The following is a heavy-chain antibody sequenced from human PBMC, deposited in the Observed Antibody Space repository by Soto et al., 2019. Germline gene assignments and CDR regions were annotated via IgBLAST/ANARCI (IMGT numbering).Heavy chain of an antibody. CDR3: ARQFTQFGVVVY. D-gene: IGHD3-3*01. V-gene: IGHV4-31*03. Sequence: QVQLQESGPGLVKPSQTLSLTCTVSGGSISSGGYYWSWIRQHPGKGLEWIGYIYYSGSTYYNPALKSRVTISVDTSKNQLSLKLSSVTAADTAVYYCARQFTQFGVVVYWGQGTLVTVSS. CDR1: GGSISSGGYY. J-gene: IGHJ4*02. CDR2: IYYSGST.